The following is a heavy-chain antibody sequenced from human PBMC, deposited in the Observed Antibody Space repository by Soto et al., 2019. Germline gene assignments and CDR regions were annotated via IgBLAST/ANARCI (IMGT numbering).Heavy chain of an antibody. CDR3: ARDRRFNYYDSSGYYLT. D-gene: IGHD3-22*01. V-gene: IGHV1-18*04. CDR1: GYTFTSYG. CDR2: ISAYNGNT. J-gene: IGHJ5*02. Sequence: EASVQVSCKASGYTFTSYGISWVRQAPGQGLEWMGWISAYNGNTNYAQKLQGRVTMTTDTSTSTAYMELRSLRSDDTAVYYCARDRRFNYYDSSGYYLTWGQGSLVTVSS.